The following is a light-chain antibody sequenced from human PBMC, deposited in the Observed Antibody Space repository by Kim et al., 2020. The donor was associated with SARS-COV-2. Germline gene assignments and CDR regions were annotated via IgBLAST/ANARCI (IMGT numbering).Light chain of an antibody. CDR2: GAS. CDR3: QQYDSSPQDT. J-gene: IGKJ2*01. V-gene: IGKV3-20*01. Sequence: EIVLTQSPGTLSLSPGERATLSCRASQSVSNNFLAWYQQKPGQAPRLLIFGASSRANGIPDRFGGSGSGTDFTLTISRLEPEDFAVYYCQQYDSSPQDTFGPGTKLEI. CDR1: QSVSNNF.